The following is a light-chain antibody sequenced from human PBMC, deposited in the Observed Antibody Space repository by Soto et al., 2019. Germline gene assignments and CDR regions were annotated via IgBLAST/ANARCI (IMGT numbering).Light chain of an antibody. Sequence: QSVLTQPPSVSAAPGQKVTISCSGSSSNIGNNYVSWYQQLPGTAPKLLMYENNKRPSGIPARFSGSKSGTSATLGITGLQTGDEADYYCGTWDSSLSAWVFGGGTKVTVL. CDR2: ENN. J-gene: IGLJ3*02. V-gene: IGLV1-51*02. CDR1: SSNIGNNY. CDR3: GTWDSSLSAWV.